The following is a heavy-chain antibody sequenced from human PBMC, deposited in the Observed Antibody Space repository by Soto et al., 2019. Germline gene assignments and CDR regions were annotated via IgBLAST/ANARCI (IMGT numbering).Heavy chain of an antibody. D-gene: IGHD3-22*01. V-gene: IGHV4-59*08. CDR2: MYYSGST. Sequence: QVQLQESGPGLVKPSETLSLSCSVSGGSISGHYWSWVRQTPGKGLEWIGYMYYSGSTNYNPSLKSRVTTSVDTSKNHFALRLTSVTAADSAVYYCARGPYDELIWNYYYMDFWGKGTTVTVSS. J-gene: IGHJ6*03. CDR1: GGSISGHY. CDR3: ARGPYDELIWNYYYMDF.